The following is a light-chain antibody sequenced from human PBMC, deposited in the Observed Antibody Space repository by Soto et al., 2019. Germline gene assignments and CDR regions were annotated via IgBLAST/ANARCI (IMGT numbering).Light chain of an antibody. CDR3: QQYGSSPRT. V-gene: IGKV3-20*01. CDR1: QSVSSSY. J-gene: IGKJ1*01. CDR2: GAS. Sequence: EIVLTQSPATLSVSPGERGTLSCRSSQSVSSSYLGWYQQKPGQAPRLLMYGASSRATGIPERFSGSGSGTDFTLTISRLEPEDFAVYYCQQYGSSPRTFGQGTKV.